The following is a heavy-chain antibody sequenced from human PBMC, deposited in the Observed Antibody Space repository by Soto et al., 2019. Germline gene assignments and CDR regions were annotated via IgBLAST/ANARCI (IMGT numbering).Heavy chain of an antibody. Sequence: GGSLRLSCATSGFTFTNYAMNWVRQAPGKGLEWVSVISGSGESTFYADSVKGRFTISRDNSKNTLYLQMNSLRAEDTAVYFCAKDFGDIVVVVLAPYGMDVWGQGTTVTVSS. J-gene: IGHJ6*02. CDR2: ISGSGEST. V-gene: IGHV3-23*01. CDR3: AKDFGDIVVVVLAPYGMDV. D-gene: IGHD2-15*01. CDR1: GFTFTNYA.